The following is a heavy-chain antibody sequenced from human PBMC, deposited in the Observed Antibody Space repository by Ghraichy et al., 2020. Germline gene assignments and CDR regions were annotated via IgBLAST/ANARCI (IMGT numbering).Heavy chain of an antibody. Sequence: GESLNISYAASGFTFSSYWMHWVRQAPGKGLVWVSRINSDGSSTSYADSVKGRFTISRDNAKNTLYLQMNSLRAEDTAVYYCARVVGYSWFDPWGQGTLVTVSS. V-gene: IGHV3-74*01. CDR3: ARVVGYSWFDP. CDR2: INSDGSST. J-gene: IGHJ5*02. CDR1: GFTFSSYW. D-gene: IGHD3-10*01.